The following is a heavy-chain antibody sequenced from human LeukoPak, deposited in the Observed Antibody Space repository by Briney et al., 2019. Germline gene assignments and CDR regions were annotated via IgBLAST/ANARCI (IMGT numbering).Heavy chain of an antibody. Sequence: GGSLRPSCAASGFTFSSYGMHWVRQAPGKGLEWVAFIRYDGSNKYYADSVKGRFTIPRDNSKNTLYLQMNSLRAEDTAVYYCAKSGVSGYDYGDYYYYMDVWGKGTTVTVSS. J-gene: IGHJ6*03. CDR2: IRYDGSNK. V-gene: IGHV3-30*02. CDR3: AKSGVSGYDYGDYYYYMDV. D-gene: IGHD5-12*01. CDR1: GFTFSSYG.